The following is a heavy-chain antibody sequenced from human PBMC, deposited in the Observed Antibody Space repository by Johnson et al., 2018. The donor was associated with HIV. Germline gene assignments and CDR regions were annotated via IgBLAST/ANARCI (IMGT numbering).Heavy chain of an antibody. J-gene: IGHJ3*02. CDR3: ARVVAFGWELNDAFDI. CDR1: GFTFSSYD. CDR2: IGTDGDT. D-gene: IGHD1-26*01. Sequence: MLLVESGGGVVQPGRSLRLSCAASGFTFSSYDMHWVRQATGKGLEWVSAIGTDGDTYYPGSVNGRFTISRDNAKKHLYLQMNSLRCEDTALYYCARVVAFGWELNDAFDIWGQGTMVTVSS. V-gene: IGHV3-13*01.